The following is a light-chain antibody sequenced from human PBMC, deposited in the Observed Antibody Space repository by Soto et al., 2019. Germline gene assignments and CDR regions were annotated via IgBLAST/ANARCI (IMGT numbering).Light chain of an antibody. J-gene: IGLJ1*01. CDR1: SSDVGDYNY. CDR2: DVS. CDR3: NSYTSSSTHF. Sequence: QSALTQPASVSASTGQSITISCTGTSSDVGDYNYVSWYQQHPGKAPKLMIYDVSNRPSGVSDRFSGSKSGNTASLTISGLQAEDEADYYCNSYTSSSTHFFGTGTKLTVL. V-gene: IGLV2-14*01.